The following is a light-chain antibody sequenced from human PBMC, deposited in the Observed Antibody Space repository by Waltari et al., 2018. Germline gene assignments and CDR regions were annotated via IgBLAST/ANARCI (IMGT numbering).Light chain of an antibody. CDR2: DTS. V-gene: IGKV1-39*01. J-gene: IGKJ2*01. Sequence: DIQMTQSLSPLSASVGDRVTITCRASQTIYNSLNWYQHKPGKAPKLLISDTSTLQSGVPSRFSGRGSGTEFTLTISRLQPEDFGTYYFQQSYTLPYTFGQGTKLDI. CDR1: QTIYNS. CDR3: QQSYTLPYT.